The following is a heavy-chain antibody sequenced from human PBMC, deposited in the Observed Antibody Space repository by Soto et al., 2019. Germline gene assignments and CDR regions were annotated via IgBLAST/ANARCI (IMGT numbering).Heavy chain of an antibody. CDR1: GYIFNNYA. CDR2: MNVYNGHT. J-gene: IGHJ5*02. CDR3: ARDLSSGWLDH. D-gene: IGHD6-19*01. Sequence: QVQLVQSGAEVKKPGASVKVSCKASGYIFNNYAISWVRQAPGQGLEWMGWMNVYNGHTKYAQKVQGRLTMTTDTTTSTAYMELRNLKSEATDVYYCARDLSSGWLDHWGEGTLVSVSS. V-gene: IGHV1-18*01.